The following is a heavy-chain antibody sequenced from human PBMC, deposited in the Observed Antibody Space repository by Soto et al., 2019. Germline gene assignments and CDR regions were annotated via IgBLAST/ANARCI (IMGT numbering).Heavy chain of an antibody. J-gene: IGHJ4*02. V-gene: IGHV3-23*01. D-gene: IGHD3-10*01. CDR2: ISGSGAIT. CDR1: GFTFKNYD. CDR3: AKDRQFRSYYESAGHYNN. Sequence: EVQLLESGGGLVQPGGSLRLSCVASGFTFKNYDMRWVRQAPGKGLEWVSGISGSGAITYYADSVRGRFTISRDNSKNTLYLQLNSLRAEDTAIYYCAKDRQFRSYYESAGHYNNWGQGTVVTVSS.